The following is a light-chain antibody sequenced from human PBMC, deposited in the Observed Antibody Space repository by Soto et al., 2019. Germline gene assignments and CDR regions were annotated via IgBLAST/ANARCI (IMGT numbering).Light chain of an antibody. CDR3: QQYNSYSWT. J-gene: IGKJ1*01. CDR2: EAS. V-gene: IGKV1-5*03. CDR1: QTISDW. Sequence: DIQMTQSPSTLSASVGDRVTIACRASQTISDWLALYQQKPGKAPKLLIYEASSLESGVPSRSSGSGSRTEFTLTISSLQPDDFATYYCQQYNSYSWTFGQGTKVDI.